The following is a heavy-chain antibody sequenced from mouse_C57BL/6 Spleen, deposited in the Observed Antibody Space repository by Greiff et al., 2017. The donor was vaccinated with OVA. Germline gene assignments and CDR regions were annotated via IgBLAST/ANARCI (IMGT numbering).Heavy chain of an antibody. D-gene: IGHD2-10*01. CDR3: ATPTRGYFDV. CDR1: GYSFTDYN. V-gene: IGHV1-39*01. Sequence: VHVKQSGPELVKPGASVKISCKASGYSFTDYNMNWVKQSNGKSLEWIGVINPKYGTTSYNQKFKGKATLTVDQSSSTAYMQLNSLTSEDAAVYYCATPTRGYFDVWGTGTTVTVSS. CDR2: INPKYGTT. J-gene: IGHJ1*03.